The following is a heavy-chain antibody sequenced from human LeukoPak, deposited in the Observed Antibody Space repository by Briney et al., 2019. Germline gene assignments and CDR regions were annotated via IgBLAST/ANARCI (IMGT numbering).Heavy chain of an antibody. D-gene: IGHD6-13*01. CDR2: ISAYNGNT. CDR1: GYTFTSYG. J-gene: IGHJ5*02. CDR3: ARGLYSSSWYTLLNWFYP. V-gene: IGHV1-18*01. Sequence: GASVKVSCKASGYTFTSYGIRWVRQAPGQGLEWMGWISAYNGNTNYAQKLQGRVTMTTDTSTSTAYMELRSLRSDDTAVYYCARGLYSSSWYTLLNWFYPWGQGTLVTVSS.